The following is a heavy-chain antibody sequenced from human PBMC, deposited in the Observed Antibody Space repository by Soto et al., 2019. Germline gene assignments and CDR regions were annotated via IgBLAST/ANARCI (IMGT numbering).Heavy chain of an antibody. J-gene: IGHJ5*02. V-gene: IGHV1-69*13. CDR2: IMPIFGTP. D-gene: IGHD3-10*01. Sequence: SVKVSCKASGGTFGSYVISWLRQAPGQGLEWMGGIMPIFGTPNYAQKFRGRVTISADESTSTAYLELSSLTSDDTAVYYCARVHSSGIFYFVDPWGQGTLVTVS. CDR1: GGTFGSYV. CDR3: ARVHSSGIFYFVDP.